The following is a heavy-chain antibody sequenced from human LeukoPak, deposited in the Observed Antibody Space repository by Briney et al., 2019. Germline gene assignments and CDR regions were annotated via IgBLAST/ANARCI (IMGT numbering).Heavy chain of an antibody. D-gene: IGHD2-15*01. CDR2: INSDGSST. CDR3: AKTRRVVVVVAAPHYGMDV. CDR1: GFTFSSYW. J-gene: IGHJ6*02. V-gene: IGHV3-74*01. Sequence: GGSLRLSCAASGFTFSSYWMHWVRQAPGKGLVWVSRINSDGSSTSYADSVKGRFTISRDNSKNTLYLQMNSLRAEDTAVYYCAKTRRVVVVVAAPHYGMDVWGQGTTVTVSS.